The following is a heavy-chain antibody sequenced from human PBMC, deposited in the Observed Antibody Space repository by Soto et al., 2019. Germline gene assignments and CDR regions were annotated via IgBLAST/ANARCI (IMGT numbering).Heavy chain of an antibody. CDR2: IFSNDEK. CDR1: GFSLSNARMG. CDR3: ARSSKEYYGSVSYREYNWFDP. D-gene: IGHD3-10*01. Sequence: QVTLKESGPVLVKPTETLTLTCTVSGFSLSNARMGVSWIRQPPGKALEWLAHIFSNDEKSYSTSLKSGLTISKDTSKSQVVLTMTNMDPVDTATYYCARSSKEYYGSVSYREYNWFDPWGQGTLVTVSS. V-gene: IGHV2-26*01. J-gene: IGHJ5*02.